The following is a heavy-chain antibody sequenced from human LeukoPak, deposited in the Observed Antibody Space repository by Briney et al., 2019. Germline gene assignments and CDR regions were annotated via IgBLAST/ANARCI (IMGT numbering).Heavy chain of an antibody. CDR1: GFTFSSYS. CDR2: ISSSSSYI. Sequence: PGGSLRLSCAASGFTFSSYSMNWVRQAPGKGLEWVSSISSSSSYIYYADSVKGRFTISRDNAKNSLYLQMNSLRAEDTAVYYCAKDEDTASGNFDYWGQGTLVTVSS. D-gene: IGHD5-18*01. CDR3: AKDEDTASGNFDY. V-gene: IGHV3-21*04. J-gene: IGHJ4*02.